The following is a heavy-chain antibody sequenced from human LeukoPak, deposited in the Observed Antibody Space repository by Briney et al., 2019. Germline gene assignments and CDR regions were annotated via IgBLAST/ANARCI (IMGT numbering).Heavy chain of an antibody. Sequence: SETLSLTCTVSGGSLSSGGYYWSWIRQPAGKGLEWIGRIYTNGNTNYNPSLKSRVTISVDTSKNQFSLKLSYVTAADTAVYYCARVDVFGVVSSDYYYYYMDVWGKGTTVTVSS. V-gene: IGHV4-61*02. D-gene: IGHD3-3*01. CDR2: IYTNGNT. CDR3: ARVDVFGVVSSDYYYYYMDV. CDR1: GGSLSSGGYY. J-gene: IGHJ6*03.